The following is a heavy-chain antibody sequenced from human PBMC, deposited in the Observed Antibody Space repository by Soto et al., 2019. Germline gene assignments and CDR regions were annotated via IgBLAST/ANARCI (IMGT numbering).Heavy chain of an antibody. CDR1: GGSISGGGYS. J-gene: IGHJ6*02. D-gene: IGHD5-12*01. V-gene: IGHV4-30-2*01. Sequence: PSETLSLTCAVSGGSISGGGYSWSWIRQPPGKGLEWIGYIYHSGSTYYNPSLKSRVTISVDRSNNQFSLKLSSVTAADTAVYYCARGGDSGYNPYYYYCYGMEVWGQGATVTVSS. CDR3: ARGGDSGYNPYYYYCYGMEV. CDR2: IYHSGST.